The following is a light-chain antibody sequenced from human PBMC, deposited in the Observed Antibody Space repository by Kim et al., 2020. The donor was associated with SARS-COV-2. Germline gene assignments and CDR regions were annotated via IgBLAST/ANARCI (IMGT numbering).Light chain of an antibody. Sequence: VSVGDRVTITCRASQSSSSYLNWYQQKPGKAPKLLIYDASSLRTGVPSRFSGSGSGTDFTLTISSLQPEDFATYYCQQSYSTPWTFGQGTKVDIK. J-gene: IGKJ1*01. V-gene: IGKV1-39*01. CDR2: DAS. CDR1: QSSSSY. CDR3: QQSYSTPWT.